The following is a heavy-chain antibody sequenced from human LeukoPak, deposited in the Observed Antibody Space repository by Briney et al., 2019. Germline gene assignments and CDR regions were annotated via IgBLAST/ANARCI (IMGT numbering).Heavy chain of an antibody. CDR3: ARDRLTTVTTSTPFDY. CDR1: GYTFTSYY. J-gene: IGHJ4*02. D-gene: IGHD4-17*01. CDR2: INPSGGST. Sequence: ASVKVSCKASGYTFTSYYLRWVRQAPGQGLEWMGIINPSGGSTTYRQKFQGRVTMTRDTSTSTVYMELSSLRSEDTAVYYCARDRLTTVTTSTPFDYWGQGTLVTVSS. V-gene: IGHV1-46*01.